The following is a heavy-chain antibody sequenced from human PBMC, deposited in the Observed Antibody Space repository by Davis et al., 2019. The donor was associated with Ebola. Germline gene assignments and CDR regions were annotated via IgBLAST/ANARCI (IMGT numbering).Heavy chain of an antibody. V-gene: IGHV3-69-1*01. CDR3: AREDILTGYLLFDY. J-gene: IGHJ4*02. CDR2: ISGPGAP. Sequence: GESLKISCAFSGFTFSTNYGLNWVRQAPGKGLDWVADISGPGAPYYADSVKGRFTISRDNAKNSLYLQMNSLRAEDTAVYYCAREDILTGYLLFDYWGQGTLVTVSS. CDR1: GFTFSTNYG. D-gene: IGHD3-9*01.